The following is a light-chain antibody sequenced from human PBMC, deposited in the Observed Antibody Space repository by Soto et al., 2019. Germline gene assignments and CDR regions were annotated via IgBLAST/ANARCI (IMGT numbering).Light chain of an antibody. Sequence: IQLTQSPSSLSASVGDRVTITCRASQGISSYLAWYQQKPGKAPKLLIYAASTLQSGVPSRFSGSGSGTDFTLTISSLQPEEFATYYCQQLNSYPLFGPGTKVDIK. CDR2: AAS. CDR1: QGISSY. V-gene: IGKV1-9*01. J-gene: IGKJ3*01. CDR3: QQLNSYPL.